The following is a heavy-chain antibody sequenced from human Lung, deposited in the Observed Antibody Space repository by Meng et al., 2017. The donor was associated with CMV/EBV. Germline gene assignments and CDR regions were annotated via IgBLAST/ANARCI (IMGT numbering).Heavy chain of an antibody. V-gene: IGHV3-30-3*01. J-gene: IGHJ6*02. Sequence: SCAASGFTFSSYAMHWVRQAPGKGLEWVAVISYDGSNKYYADSVKGRFTISRDNSKNTLYLQMNSLRAEDTAVHYCARDSRGSWYYSHGDYYYGMDVXGQGXTVTVSS. CDR1: GFTFSSYA. D-gene: IGHD6-13*01. CDR2: ISYDGSNK. CDR3: ARDSRGSWYYSHGDYYYGMDV.